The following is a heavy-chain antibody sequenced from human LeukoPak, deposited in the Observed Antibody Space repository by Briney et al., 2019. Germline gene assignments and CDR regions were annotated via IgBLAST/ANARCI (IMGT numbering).Heavy chain of an antibody. Sequence: TSETLSLTCAVYGGSFSGYYWSWIRQPPGKGLEWIGEINHSGSTNYNPSLKSRVTISVDTSKNQFSLKLSSVTAADTAVYYCATTTTAHYYGMDVWGQGTTVTVSS. CDR2: INHSGST. V-gene: IGHV4-34*01. D-gene: IGHD4-17*01. CDR3: ATTTTAHYYGMDV. CDR1: GGSFSGYY. J-gene: IGHJ6*02.